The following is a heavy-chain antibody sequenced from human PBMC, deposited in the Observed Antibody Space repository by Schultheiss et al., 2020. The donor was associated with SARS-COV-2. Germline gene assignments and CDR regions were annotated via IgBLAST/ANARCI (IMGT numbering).Heavy chain of an antibody. D-gene: IGHD5-12*01. J-gene: IGHJ5*02. CDR2: ISSSSSTI. CDR1: GFTFSSYS. V-gene: IGHV3-48*04. CDR3: ARDRGLGWFDP. Sequence: GGSLRLSCAASGFTFSSYSMNWVRQAPGKGLEWVSYISSSSSTIYYADSVKGRFTISRDNAKKSVFLQMNSLRAEDTAVYYCARDRGLGWFDPWGQGTLVTVSS.